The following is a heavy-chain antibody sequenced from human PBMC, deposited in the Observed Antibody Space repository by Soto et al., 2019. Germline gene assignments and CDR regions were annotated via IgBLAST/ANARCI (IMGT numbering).Heavy chain of an antibody. Sequence: GGSLRLSCAASGFTFSSYSMNWVRQAPGKGLEWVSSISSSSSYIYYADSVKGRFTISRDNAKNSLYLQMNSLRAEDTAVYYCASGGRDIVVVPAAFFDYWGQGTLVTAPQ. CDR3: ASGGRDIVVVPAAFFDY. V-gene: IGHV3-21*01. CDR1: GFTFSSYS. CDR2: ISSSSSYI. D-gene: IGHD2-2*01. J-gene: IGHJ4*02.